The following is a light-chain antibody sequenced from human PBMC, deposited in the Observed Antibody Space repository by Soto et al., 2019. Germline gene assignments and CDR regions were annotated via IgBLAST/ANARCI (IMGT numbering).Light chain of an antibody. CDR1: STDIGRYNY. J-gene: IGLJ1*01. CDR3: SSYTSSSTYV. V-gene: IGLV2-14*01. Sequence: QSVLTQPSCVSGSPGQSITLSCTGTSTDIGRYNYVSWYQQHPGKAPKLMIYDVSNRPSGVSNRFSGSKSGNTASLTISGLQAEHEADYYCSSYTSSSTYVFGTGTKVTVL. CDR2: DVS.